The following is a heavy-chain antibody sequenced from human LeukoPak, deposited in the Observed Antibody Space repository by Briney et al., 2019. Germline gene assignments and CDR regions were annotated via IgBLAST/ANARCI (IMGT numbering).Heavy chain of an antibody. Sequence: SETLSLTCTVSGGSISSYYWSWIRQPPGEGLEWVGYIYYSGSTNYNPSLKSRVTISVDTSKNQFSLKLSSVTAADTAVYYCARSRSMVGTNPFDYWGQGSLVTVSS. CDR3: ARSRSMVGTNPFDY. D-gene: IGHD3-10*01. CDR1: GGSISSYY. J-gene: IGHJ4*02. CDR2: IYYSGST. V-gene: IGHV4-59*01.